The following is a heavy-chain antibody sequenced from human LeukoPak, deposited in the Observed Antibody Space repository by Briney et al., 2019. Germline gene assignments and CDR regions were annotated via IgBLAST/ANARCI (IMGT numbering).Heavy chain of an antibody. J-gene: IGHJ3*02. CDR1: GYSFPSYW. CDR3: ARTHCTDGVCYNGLDAFDI. CDR2: IYPGDSDT. V-gene: IGHV5-51*01. D-gene: IGHD2-8*01. Sequence: GESLKISCKGSGYSFPSYWIGWVRQMPGKGLEWMGIIYPGDSDTRYSPSFQGQVTTSADKSISTAYLQWSSLKASDTAMYYCARTHCTDGVCYNGLDAFDIWGQGTMVTVSS.